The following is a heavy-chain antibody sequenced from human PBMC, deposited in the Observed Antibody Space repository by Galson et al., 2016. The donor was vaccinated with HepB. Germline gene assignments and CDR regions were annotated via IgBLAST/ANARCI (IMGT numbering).Heavy chain of an antibody. CDR1: GDSISSYY. CDR3: ARDGGVVYDFGMDV. CDR2: IHNTGNT. J-gene: IGHJ6*02. Sequence: TLSLTCTVSGDSISSYYWSWIRQAPGKGLEWIGHIHNTGNTNYHPSLDSRVTISIDTSRNKFFLTLSSVTAAGTAVYFCARDGGVVYDFGMDVWGQGTTVIVSS. D-gene: IGHD5/OR15-5a*01. V-gene: IGHV4-59*01.